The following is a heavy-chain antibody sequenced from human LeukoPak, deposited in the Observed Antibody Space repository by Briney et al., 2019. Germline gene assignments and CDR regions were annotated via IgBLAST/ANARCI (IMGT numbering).Heavy chain of an antibody. CDR3: AKDQGKQWLVLDY. CDR1: GFTFSSYG. CDR2: ISYDGSNK. Sequence: GRSLRLSCAASGFTFSSYGIHWVRQAPGKGLEWVAVISYDGSNKYYADSVKGRFTISRDNSKNTLYLQMNSLRAEDTAVYYCAKDQGKQWLVLDYWGQGTLVTVSS. J-gene: IGHJ4*02. D-gene: IGHD6-19*01. V-gene: IGHV3-30*18.